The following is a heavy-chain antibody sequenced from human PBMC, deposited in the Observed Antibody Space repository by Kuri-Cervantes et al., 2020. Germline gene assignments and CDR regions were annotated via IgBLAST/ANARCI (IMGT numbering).Heavy chain of an antibody. CDR2: IVVGSGNT. J-gene: IGHJ5*02. Sequence: SVKVSCKASGFTFTSSAVQWVRQARGQRLEWIGWIVVGSGNTNYAQKFQERVTITRDMSTSTAYMELSSLRSEDTAVYYCARRTLGYCSSISCYARYNWFDPWGQGTLVTVSS. D-gene: IGHD2-2*01. CDR3: ARRTLGYCSSISCYARYNWFDP. CDR1: GFTFTSSA. V-gene: IGHV1-58*01.